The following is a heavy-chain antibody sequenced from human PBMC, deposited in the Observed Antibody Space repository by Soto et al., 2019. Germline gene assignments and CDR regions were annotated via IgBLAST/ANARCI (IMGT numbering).Heavy chain of an antibody. CDR2: ISYDGSNK. J-gene: IGHJ4*02. V-gene: IGHV3-30*18. CDR1: GFTFSSYG. CDR3: AKKVPGSNPLDS. Sequence: GSLRLSCAASGFTFSSYGMHWVRQAPGKGLEWVAVISYDGSNKYYADSVKGRFTISRDNSKNTLYLQMNSLRVEDTAVYYCAKKVPGSNPLDSWGQGA. D-gene: IGHD1-1*01.